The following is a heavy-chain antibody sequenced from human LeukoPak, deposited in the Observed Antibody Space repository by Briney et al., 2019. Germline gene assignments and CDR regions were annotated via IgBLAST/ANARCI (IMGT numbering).Heavy chain of an antibody. Sequence: SETLSLTCAVYGGSFSGYYWSWIHQPPGKGLEWIGEINHSGSTNYNPSLKSRVTISVDTSKNQFSLKLSSVTAADTAVYYCARGGDIVVVVAATGAFDIWGQGTMVTVSS. D-gene: IGHD2-15*01. CDR3: ARGGDIVVVVAATGAFDI. CDR2: INHSGST. J-gene: IGHJ3*02. V-gene: IGHV4-34*01. CDR1: GGSFSGYY.